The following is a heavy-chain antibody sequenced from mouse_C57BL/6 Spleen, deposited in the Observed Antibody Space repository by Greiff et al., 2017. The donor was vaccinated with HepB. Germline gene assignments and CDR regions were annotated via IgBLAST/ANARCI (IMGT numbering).Heavy chain of an antibody. Sequence: VQLQQSGAELVRPGASVTLSCKASGYTFTDYEMHWVKQTPVHGLEWIGAIDPETGGTAYNQKFKGKAILTADKSSSTAYMELRSLTSEDSAVYYCTRATTVVAKGNYYAMDYWGQGTSVTVSS. CDR2: IDPETGGT. CDR1: GYTFTDYE. CDR3: TRATTVVAKGNYYAMDY. J-gene: IGHJ4*01. D-gene: IGHD1-1*01. V-gene: IGHV1-15*01.